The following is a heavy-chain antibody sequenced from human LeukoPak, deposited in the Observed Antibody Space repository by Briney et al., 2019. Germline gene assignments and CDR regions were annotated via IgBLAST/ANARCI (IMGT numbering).Heavy chain of an antibody. V-gene: IGHV3-15*01. J-gene: IGHJ6*02. D-gene: IGHD1-26*01. CDR3: TTVEGATLYYYYGMDV. Sequence: GGSLRLSCAASGFTFSNAWMSWVRQAPGKGLEWVGHIKSKTDGATTDYAATVKGRFTISRDDSKNTLYLQMNSLKTEDTAVYYCTTVEGATLYYYYGMDVWGQGTTVTVSS. CDR2: IKSKTDGATT. CDR1: GFTFSNAW.